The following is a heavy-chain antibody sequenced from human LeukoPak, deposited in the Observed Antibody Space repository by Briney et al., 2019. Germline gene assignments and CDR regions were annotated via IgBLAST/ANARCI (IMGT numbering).Heavy chain of an antibody. CDR3: ARTYMTSARFDP. CDR2: IYPGDSDT. J-gene: IGHJ5*02. CDR1: GYSFTSYW. V-gene: IGHV5-51*01. Sequence: GESLKISRNGSGYSFTSYWIGWVRQMPGKGLEWMGIIYPGDSDTRYSPSFQGQVTISADKSISTAYLQWSSLKAADTAVYYCARTYMTSARFDPWGQGTLVTVSS. D-gene: IGHD2-21*02.